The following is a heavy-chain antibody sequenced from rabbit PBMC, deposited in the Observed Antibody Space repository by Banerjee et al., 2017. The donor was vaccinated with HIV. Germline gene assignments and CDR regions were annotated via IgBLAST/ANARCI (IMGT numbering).Heavy chain of an antibody. V-gene: IGHV1S45*01. J-gene: IGHJ4*01. D-gene: IGHD2-1*01. CDR3: ARGWITMTMNL. CDR2: ISDGST. Sequence: QEQLEESGGDLVKPEGSLTLTCTASGLSFSNKYVMCWVRQAPGKGLEWIACISDGSTYYATWAKGRFAISETSSTTVTLQMASLTAADTATYFCARGWITMTMNLWGPGTLVTVS. CDR1: GLSFSNKYV.